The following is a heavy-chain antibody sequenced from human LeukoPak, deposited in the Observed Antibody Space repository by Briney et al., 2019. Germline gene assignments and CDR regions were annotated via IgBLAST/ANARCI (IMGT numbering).Heavy chain of an antibody. J-gene: IGHJ3*02. CDR3: AGYYDILTGPSHDAFDI. Sequence: SVKVSCKASGGTFSSYAISWVRQAPGQGLEWMGGIIPIFGTANYAQKFQGRVTITADESTSTAYMELSSLRSEDTAVYYCAGYYDILTGPSHDAFDIWGQGTMVTVPS. CDR1: GGTFSSYA. V-gene: IGHV1-69*13. D-gene: IGHD3-9*01. CDR2: IIPIFGTA.